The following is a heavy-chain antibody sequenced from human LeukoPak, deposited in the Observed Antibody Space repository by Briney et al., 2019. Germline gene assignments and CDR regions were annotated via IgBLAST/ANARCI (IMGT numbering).Heavy chain of an antibody. V-gene: IGHV4-34*01. J-gene: IGHJ5*02. CDR3: ASGAPDFAP. CDR1: GGSFSGYY. CDR2: INHSGST. Sequence: PSETLSLTCAVYGGSFSGYYWSWIRQPPGKGLEWIGEINHSGSTNYNPSLKSRVTISVDTSKNQSSLKLSSVTAADTAVYYCASGAPDFAPWGPGTLVTVSS.